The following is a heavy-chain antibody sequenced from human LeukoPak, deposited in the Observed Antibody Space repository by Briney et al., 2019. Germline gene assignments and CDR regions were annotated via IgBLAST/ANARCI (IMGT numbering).Heavy chain of an antibody. CDR1: GFTFSSYA. Sequence: GGSLRLSCAASGFTFSSYAMAWVRQAPGKGLEWVSTIGSSAGTTLYADSVKGRFTISRDNFKNTLYLQINSLRAEDTAVYYCVRDGVGAPPFDYWGQGVLVTVSS. D-gene: IGHD1-26*01. CDR3: VRDGVGAPPFDY. J-gene: IGHJ4*02. CDR2: IGSSAGTT. V-gene: IGHV3-23*01.